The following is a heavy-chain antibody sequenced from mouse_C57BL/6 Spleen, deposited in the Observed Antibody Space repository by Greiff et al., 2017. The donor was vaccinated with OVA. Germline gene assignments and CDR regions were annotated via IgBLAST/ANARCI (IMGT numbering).Heavy chain of an antibody. CDR1: GYSLTGSY. Sequence: VQLQQSGPELVKPGDSVKISCKASGYSLTGSYMNWVKQIPEKSLEWIGELNPSTGVTTYHQKFQAKATLTVDKSSRTAYMQLKSLTSEDSAVYYCARGWDDYWGQGTTLTVSS. CDR3: ARGWDDY. V-gene: IGHV1-42*01. D-gene: IGHD4-1*01. J-gene: IGHJ2*01. CDR2: LNPSTGVT.